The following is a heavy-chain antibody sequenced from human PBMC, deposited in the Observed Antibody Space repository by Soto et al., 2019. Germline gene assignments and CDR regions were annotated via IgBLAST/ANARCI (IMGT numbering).Heavy chain of an antibody. Sequence: EVQLVESGGGLVQPGGSLRLSCAASGFTVSSNYMSWVRQAPGKGLEWVSVIYSGGSTYYADSVKGRFTIPRDNSKNTLYLQMNSLRAEDTAVYYCARGAHAEPYFDYWGQGTLVTVSS. V-gene: IGHV3-66*01. CDR2: IYSGGST. CDR3: ARGAHAEPYFDY. CDR1: GFTVSSNY. J-gene: IGHJ4*02. D-gene: IGHD1-26*01.